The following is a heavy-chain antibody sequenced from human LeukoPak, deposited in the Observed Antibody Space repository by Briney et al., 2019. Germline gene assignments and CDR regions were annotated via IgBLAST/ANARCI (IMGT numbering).Heavy chain of an antibody. J-gene: IGHJ2*01. CDR1: GGTFSNCA. Sequence: GASVKVSCKASGGTFSNCAISWVRQAPGQGLEWMGRIIPILGIANYAQKCQGRVTITADKSTSTAYMELTGLRSDEDTAVYYCAREDGVDETKPNYWYFDLWGRGTLVTVSS. CDR3: AREDGVDETKPNYWYFDL. D-gene: IGHD1-14*01. CDR2: IIPILGIA. V-gene: IGHV1-69*04.